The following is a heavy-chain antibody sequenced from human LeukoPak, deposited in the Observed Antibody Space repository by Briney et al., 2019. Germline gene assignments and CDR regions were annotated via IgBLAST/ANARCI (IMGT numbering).Heavy chain of an antibody. V-gene: IGHV4-30-2*01. J-gene: IGHJ5*02. D-gene: IGHD3-22*01. CDR3: ARDHSSGYYNWFDP. CDR2: IYHSGST. Sequence: SQTLPLTCAVSGGSISSGGYSWSWIRQPPGKGLEWIGYIYHSGSTYYNPSLKSRVTISVDRSKNQFSLKLSSVTAADTAVYYCARDHSSGYYNWFDPWGQGTLVTVSS. CDR1: GGSISSGGYS.